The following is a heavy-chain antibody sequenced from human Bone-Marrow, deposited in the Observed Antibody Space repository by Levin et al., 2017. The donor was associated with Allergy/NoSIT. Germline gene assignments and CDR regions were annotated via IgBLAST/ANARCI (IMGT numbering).Heavy chain of an antibody. Sequence: SQTLSLTCAVSGGSLSSGGYSWSWIRQSPGKTLAWIGYIYHTGDNYYNPSLKSRVTMSVDRSKNQVSLKLTSVTAADTSMYYCARRGNSGGYYFLDYWGQGTLVTVSS. V-gene: IGHV4-30-2*06. CDR3: ARRGNSGGYYFLDY. CDR2: IYHTGDN. D-gene: IGHD3-22*01. J-gene: IGHJ4*02. CDR1: GGSLSSGGYS.